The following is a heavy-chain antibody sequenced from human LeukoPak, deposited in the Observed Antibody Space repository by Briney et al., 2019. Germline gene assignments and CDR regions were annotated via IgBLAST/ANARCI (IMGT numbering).Heavy chain of an antibody. CDR2: IIPIFGTA. CDR1: GGTFSSYA. J-gene: IGHJ3*02. V-gene: IGHV1-69*01. D-gene: IGHD3-3*01. CDR3: ARQSYYDFWSGYSLGAFDI. Sequence: GSSVKVPCEASGGTFSSYAISWVRQAPGQGLEWMGGIIPIFGTANYAQKFQGRVTITADESTSTAYMELSSLRSEDTAVYYCARQSYYDFWSGYSLGAFDIWAKGQWSPSLQ.